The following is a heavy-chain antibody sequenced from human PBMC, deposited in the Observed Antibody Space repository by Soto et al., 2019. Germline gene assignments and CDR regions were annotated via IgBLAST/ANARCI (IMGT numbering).Heavy chain of an antibody. D-gene: IGHD6-25*01. V-gene: IGHV1-2*04. CDR1: GYTFTGYY. CDR2: INPNSGGT. J-gene: IGHJ4*02. Sequence: ASVKVSCTASGYTFTGYYIHWVRQAPGQGLEWMGWINPNSGGTNYAQKFQGWVTMTRDTSISTAYMELSRLRSDDTAVYYCARDSATEGPYYFDYWGQGTLVTVS. CDR3: ARDSATEGPYYFDY.